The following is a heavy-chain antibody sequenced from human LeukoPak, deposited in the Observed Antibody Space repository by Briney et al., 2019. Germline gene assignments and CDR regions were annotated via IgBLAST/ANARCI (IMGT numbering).Heavy chain of an antibody. D-gene: IGHD2-15*01. CDR3: ARGDCSGGSCYVWPPTDY. CDR1: GYTFTGYY. J-gene: IGHJ4*02. Sequence: ASVKVSCKASGYTFTGYYMHWVRQAPGQGLEWMGWINPKSGGTNYAQKFQGRVTMTRDTSISTAYMELSRLRSDDTAVYYCARGDCSGGSCYVWPPTDYWGQGTLVTVSS. CDR2: INPKSGGT. V-gene: IGHV1-2*02.